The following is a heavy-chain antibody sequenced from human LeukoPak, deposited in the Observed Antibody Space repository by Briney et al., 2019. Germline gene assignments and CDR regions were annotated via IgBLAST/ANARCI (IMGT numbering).Heavy chain of an antibody. CDR3: ARDMGSGSYIDAFDI. CDR1: GFTFDDYA. Sequence: GRSLRLSCAASGFTFDDYAMHWVRQAPGKGLEWVSGISWNSGSIGYADSVKGRFTISRDNAKNSLYLQMNSPRAEDTALYYCARDMGSGSYIDAFDIWGQGTMVTVSS. V-gene: IGHV3-9*01. J-gene: IGHJ3*02. D-gene: IGHD3-10*01. CDR2: ISWNSGSI.